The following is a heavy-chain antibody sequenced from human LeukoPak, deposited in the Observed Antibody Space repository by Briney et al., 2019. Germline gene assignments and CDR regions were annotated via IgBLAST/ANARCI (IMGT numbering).Heavy chain of an antibody. CDR2: IFYSGST. D-gene: IGHD3-22*01. CDR3: ARGNAGYYSDYFDY. CDR1: GGSLSSYY. Sequence: SQTLSLTCTVSGGSLSSYYWSWIRQPPGKRLEWIGYIFYSGSTNYNPSLQSRLTISVDTSKNQFSLKLSSVTAADTAVYYCARGNAGYYSDYFDYWGQGTLVTVSS. V-gene: IGHV4-59*01. J-gene: IGHJ4*02.